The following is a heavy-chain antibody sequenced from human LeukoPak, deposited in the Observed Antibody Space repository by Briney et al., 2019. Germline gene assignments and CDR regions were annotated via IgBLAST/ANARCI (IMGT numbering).Heavy chain of an antibody. CDR2: ISVYNGNT. Sequence: ASVSVSSTASVYTFTNYGITWVRRAPGQGREWMGWISVYNGNTNYAQKLQGRVTMTKDTPTSTAYMELRSLRSDDTAVYYCARLELHYYYMDVWGKGTTVTVSS. V-gene: IGHV1-18*01. CDR1: VYTFTNYG. CDR3: ARLELHYYYMDV. J-gene: IGHJ6*03. D-gene: IGHD1-26*01.